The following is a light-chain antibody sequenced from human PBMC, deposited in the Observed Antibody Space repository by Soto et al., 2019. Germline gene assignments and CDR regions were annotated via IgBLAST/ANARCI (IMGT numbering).Light chain of an antibody. CDR1: QSISTY. CDR2: AAS. CDR3: QQSDSTGF. V-gene: IGKV1-39*01. J-gene: IGKJ3*01. Sequence: DIQMTQSPSSLSASVGDSVTITCRASQSISTYLNWYQQRPGAAPRLLIYAASTLKSGVPSRFSGSGSGTEFPITINSLQAEDFATYYCQQSDSTGFFGPGTRVDV.